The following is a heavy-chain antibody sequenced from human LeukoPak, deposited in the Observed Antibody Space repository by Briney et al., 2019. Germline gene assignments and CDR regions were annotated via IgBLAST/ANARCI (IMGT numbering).Heavy chain of an antibody. D-gene: IGHD6-19*01. CDR2: ISSSSSTI. Sequence: GGSLRLSCAASGFTFSSYSMNWVRQAPGKGLEWVSYISSSSSTIYYADSVKGRFTISRDNAKNSLYLQMNSLRAEDTAVYYCARDLSLAVAGYPLDYWGQGTLVTVSS. V-gene: IGHV3-48*04. CDR1: GFTFSSYS. CDR3: ARDLSLAVAGYPLDY. J-gene: IGHJ4*02.